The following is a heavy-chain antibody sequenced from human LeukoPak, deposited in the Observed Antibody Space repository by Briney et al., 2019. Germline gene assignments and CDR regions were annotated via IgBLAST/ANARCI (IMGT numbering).Heavy chain of an antibody. V-gene: IGHV1-46*01. Sequence: ASVKVSCKASGYTFTSYYMHWVRQAPGQGLEWMGIINPSGGSTSYAQKFQGRVTMTRDMSTSTVYMELSSLRSGDTAVYYRARDWTPRGIAVAGTLGEDYWGQGTLVTVSS. J-gene: IGHJ4*02. CDR1: GYTFTSYY. CDR3: ARDWTPRGIAVAGTLGEDY. CDR2: INPSGGST. D-gene: IGHD6-19*01.